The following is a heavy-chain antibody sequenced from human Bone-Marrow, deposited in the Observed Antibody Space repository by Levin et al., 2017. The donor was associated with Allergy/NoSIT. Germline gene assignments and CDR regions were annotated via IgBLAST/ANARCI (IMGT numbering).Heavy chain of an antibody. J-gene: IGHJ4*02. CDR2: IYTSGST. CDR3: AREAEKWELMSDPGYFDY. D-gene: IGHD1-26*01. V-gene: IGHV4-4*07. CDR1: GGSISSYY. Sequence: SETLSLTCTVSGGSISSYYWSWIRQPAGKGLEWIGRIYTSGSTNYNPSLKSRVTMSVDTSKNQFSLKLSSVTAADTAVYYCAREAEKWELMSDPGYFDYWGQGTLVTVSS.